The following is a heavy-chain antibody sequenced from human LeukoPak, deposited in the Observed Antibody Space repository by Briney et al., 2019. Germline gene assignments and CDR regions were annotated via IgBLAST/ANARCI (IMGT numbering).Heavy chain of an antibody. Sequence: GGSLRLSCAASGFTFSSYTMNWVRQAPGKGLEWVSYISSSSSTIYYADSVKGRFTISRDNAKNSLYLQMNSLRAEDTAMYHCAREGSIAARPFDCWGQGTLVTVSS. CDR2: ISSSSSTI. J-gene: IGHJ4*02. CDR1: GFTFSSYT. D-gene: IGHD6-6*01. CDR3: AREGSIAARPFDC. V-gene: IGHV3-48*01.